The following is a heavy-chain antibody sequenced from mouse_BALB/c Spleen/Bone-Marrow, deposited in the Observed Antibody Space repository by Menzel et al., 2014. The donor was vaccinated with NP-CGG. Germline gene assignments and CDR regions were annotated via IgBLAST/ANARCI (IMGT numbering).Heavy chain of an antibody. D-gene: IGHD6-1*01. CDR1: GFTFSSFA. J-gene: IGHJ2*01. CDR2: ISSGSNII. CDR3: GRGDY. Sequence: EVKLMESGGGLVQPGESRKLSCAASGFTFSSFAMHWIRQAPEKGLEWVAFISSGSNIIHYADTVKGRFTISRDNPKXTLFLQMTSLRSEDTAMYYCGRGDYWGQGTTLTVSS. V-gene: IGHV5-17*02.